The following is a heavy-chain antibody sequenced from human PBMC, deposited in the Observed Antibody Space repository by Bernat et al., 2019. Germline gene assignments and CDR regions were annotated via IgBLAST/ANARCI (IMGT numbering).Heavy chain of an antibody. Sequence: EVQLVESGGGLVQPGGSLRLSCTASGFTFSTYWMTWVRQAPGKGLEWVASIKQDGSEKYYQDSVKGRSTISRNNAENSLYLEMNSLRGEDTALYYCATRPRQPESWGQGTLVTVSS. J-gene: IGHJ4*02. CDR3: ATRPRQPES. CDR1: GFTFSTYW. V-gene: IGHV3-7*01. D-gene: IGHD6-13*01. CDR2: IKQDGSEK.